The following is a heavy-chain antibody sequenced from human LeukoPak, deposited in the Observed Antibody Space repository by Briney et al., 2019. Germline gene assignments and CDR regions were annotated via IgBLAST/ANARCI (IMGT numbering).Heavy chain of an antibody. Sequence: GGSLRLSCAASGFTFSSYSMNWVRQAPGKGLEWVSSISSSSSYIYYADSVKGRFTISRDNAKNSLYLQMNSLRAEDTAVYYCARDFSPPHIVVVTAEWGWFDPWGQGTLVTVSS. D-gene: IGHD2-21*02. CDR3: ARDFSPPHIVVVTAEWGWFDP. CDR1: GFTFSSYS. CDR2: ISSSSSYI. V-gene: IGHV3-21*04. J-gene: IGHJ5*02.